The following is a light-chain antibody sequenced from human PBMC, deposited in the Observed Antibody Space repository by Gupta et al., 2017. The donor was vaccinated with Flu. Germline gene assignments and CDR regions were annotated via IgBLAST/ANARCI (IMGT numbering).Light chain of an antibody. CDR1: QGISNS. J-gene: IGKJ4*01. CDR3: QQDENNSPLT. CDR2: AAS. V-gene: IGKV1-8*01. Sequence: AIRMSQSPSSVSASTGDRVTITCRASQGISNSLAWYQQKPGQAPELLIYAASTWQSGVPSRFSDSGCGKNFTLTISWRQPEDFALYYCQQDENNSPLTFGGWTKVDMK.